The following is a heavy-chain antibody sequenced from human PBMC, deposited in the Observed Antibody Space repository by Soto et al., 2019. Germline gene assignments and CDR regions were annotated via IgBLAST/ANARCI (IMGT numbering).Heavy chain of an antibody. CDR1: GFTFSSYW. J-gene: IGHJ6*02. Sequence: EVQLVESGGGLVQPGGSLRLSCAASGFTFSSYWMHWVRQAPGKGLVWVSRINSDGSSTSYADSVKGRFTISRDNAKNTVYLQMNSLRGEDTAVYYCARVGVEYCSSTSCYPYYYYGMDVWGQGTTVTVSS. CDR3: ARVGVEYCSSTSCYPYYYYGMDV. CDR2: INSDGSST. V-gene: IGHV3-74*01. D-gene: IGHD2-2*01.